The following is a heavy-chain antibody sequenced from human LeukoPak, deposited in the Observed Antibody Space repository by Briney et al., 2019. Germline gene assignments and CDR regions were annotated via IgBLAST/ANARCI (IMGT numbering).Heavy chain of an antibody. CDR2: ISGSGSST. V-gene: IGHV3-23*01. Sequence: PGGSLRLSCAASGFTFSSYAMSWVRQAPGKGLEWVSAISGSGSSTYYADSVKGRFTISRDNSKDTLYLQMNSLRVEDTAVYYCATPKPAVAATPGFDYWGQGTLVTVSS. CDR1: GFTFSSYA. J-gene: IGHJ4*02. D-gene: IGHD2-15*01. CDR3: ATPKPAVAATPGFDY.